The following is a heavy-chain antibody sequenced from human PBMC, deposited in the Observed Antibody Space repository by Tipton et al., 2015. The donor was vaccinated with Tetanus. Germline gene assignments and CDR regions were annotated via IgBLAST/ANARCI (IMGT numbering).Heavy chain of an antibody. CDR2: IYSSGST. J-gene: IGHJ4*02. V-gene: IGHV4-31*03. Sequence: TLSLTCTVSGVSISGGRYYWSWIRQRPGKGLEWIGDIYSSGSTYTDPSLKGRVTISVDTSKNQFYLRLNSVTAADTVVYYCARDQARGVRGWNYFDFWGLGTLVTVSS. CDR3: ARDQARGVRGWNYFDF. CDR1: GVSISGGRYY. D-gene: IGHD3-10*01.